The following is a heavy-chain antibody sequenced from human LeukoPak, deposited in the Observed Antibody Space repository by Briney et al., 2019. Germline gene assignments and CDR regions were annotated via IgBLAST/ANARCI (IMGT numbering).Heavy chain of an antibody. CDR2: ISTTGSYI. CDR3: AGTEHYYYYGMDL. CDR1: GFTFSSYS. Sequence: GRSLRLSCTASGFTFSSYSMNWVRQAPGKGLEWVSSISTTGSYIYYADSVKGRFTISRDNAKNSLYLQMNSLRAEDTAVYYCAGTEHYYYYGMDLWGQGTTVTVSS. V-gene: IGHV3-21*01. J-gene: IGHJ6*02. D-gene: IGHD1-1*01.